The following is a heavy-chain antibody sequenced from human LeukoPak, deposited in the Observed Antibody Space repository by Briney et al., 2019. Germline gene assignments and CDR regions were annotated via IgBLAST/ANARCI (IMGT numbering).Heavy chain of an antibody. V-gene: IGHV3-23*01. D-gene: IGHD3-10*01. CDR3: TKRVDGSGTYYIDY. CDR1: GFTFSTYV. CDR2: IGGTDGTT. J-gene: IGHJ4*02. Sequence: TGGALRLSCAASGFTFSTYVLNWVRQAPGKGLEWGSAIGGTDGTTFYADSVKGRFTISRDNSKNTLFLQMNSLRAEDTALYYCTKRVDGSGTYYIDYWGQGTLVTVSS.